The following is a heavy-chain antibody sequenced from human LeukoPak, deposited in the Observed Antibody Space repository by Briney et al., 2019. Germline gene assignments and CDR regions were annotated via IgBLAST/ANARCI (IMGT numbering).Heavy chain of an antibody. Sequence: GGSLRLSCAASGFTVSSNYMSWVRQAPGKGLEWVSVIYSGGSTYYADSVKGRFTISRDNSKNTLYLQMNSLRAEDTAVYYCARVGGDLEETNDAFDIWGQGTMVTVSS. V-gene: IGHV3-66*01. CDR1: GFTVSSNY. D-gene: IGHD2-21*02. CDR3: ARVGGDLEETNDAFDI. J-gene: IGHJ3*02. CDR2: IYSGGST.